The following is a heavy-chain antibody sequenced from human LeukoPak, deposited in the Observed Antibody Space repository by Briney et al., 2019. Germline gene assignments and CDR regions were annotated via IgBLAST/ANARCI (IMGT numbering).Heavy chain of an antibody. Sequence: PSETLSLTCTVSGGPISSYYWSWIRQPAGKGLEWIGRIYTSGSTNYNPSLKSRVTMSVDTSKNQFSLKLSSVTAADTAVYYCARDKGYSSSWSSKYNWFDPWGQGTLVTVSS. V-gene: IGHV4-4*07. J-gene: IGHJ5*02. D-gene: IGHD6-13*01. CDR1: GGPISSYY. CDR3: ARDKGYSSSWSSKYNWFDP. CDR2: IYTSGST.